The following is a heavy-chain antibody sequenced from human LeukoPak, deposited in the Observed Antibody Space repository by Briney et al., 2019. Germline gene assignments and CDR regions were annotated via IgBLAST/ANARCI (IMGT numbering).Heavy chain of an antibody. V-gene: IGHV3-30*02. CDR3: AKDSRTYYFGSGSFSLPKRPLGYFDS. J-gene: IGHJ4*02. D-gene: IGHD3-10*01. CDR1: GFTFSNYG. CDR2: IRYDGSNK. Sequence: QSGGSLRLSCATSGFTFSNYGMHWVRQAPGKGLEWVAFIRYDGSNKYYGDSVKGRFTISRDNSKNTLYVQMNSLRVEDTAVYYCAKDSRTYYFGSGSFSLPKRPLGYFDSWGQGTLVTVSS.